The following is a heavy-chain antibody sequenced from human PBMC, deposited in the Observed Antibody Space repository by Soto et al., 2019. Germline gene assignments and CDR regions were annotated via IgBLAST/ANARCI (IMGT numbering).Heavy chain of an antibody. J-gene: IGHJ5*02. CDR1: GGSISSYY. CDR2: INYSGST. V-gene: IGHV4-59*12. CDR3: ARERCSGGSCYSRYNWFDP. Sequence: PSETLSLTCTVSGGSISSYYWSWIRQPPGKGLEWIGYINYSGSTNYNPSLKSRVTISVDTSKNQFSLKLSSVTAADTAVYYCARERCSGGSCYSRYNWFDPWGQGTLVTVSS. D-gene: IGHD2-15*01.